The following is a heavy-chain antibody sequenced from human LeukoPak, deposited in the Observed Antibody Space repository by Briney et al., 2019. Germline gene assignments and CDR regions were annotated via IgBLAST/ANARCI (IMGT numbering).Heavy chain of an antibody. V-gene: IGHV4-4*07. J-gene: IGHJ6*03. CDR2: IYTSGST. CDR1: GSSISSYY. Sequence: SETLDPTCTGSGSSISSYYWSLIRQPAGKGLEWIGRIYTSGSTNYNPSLKSRVTMSVDTSKNQFSLKLSSVTAADTAVYYCARVGGSYYYYYYMDVWGKGTTVTVSS. CDR3: ARVGGSYYYYYYMDV. D-gene: IGHD1-26*01.